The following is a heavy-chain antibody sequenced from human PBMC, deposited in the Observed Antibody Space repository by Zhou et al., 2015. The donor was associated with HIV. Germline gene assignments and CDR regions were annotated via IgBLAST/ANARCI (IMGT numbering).Heavy chain of an antibody. Sequence: QVQLVQSGAEVKKPGASVKVSCKASGYTFTSYYMHWVRQAPGQGLEWMGIINPSGGSTSYAQKFQGRVTMTRDTSTSTVYMELSSLRSEDTAVYYCAREAYITMVRGSSWFDPWGQGTLVTVSS. D-gene: IGHD3-10*01. J-gene: IGHJ5*02. CDR3: AREAYITMVRGSSWFDP. CDR1: GYTFTSYY. V-gene: IGHV1-46*01. CDR2: INPSGGST.